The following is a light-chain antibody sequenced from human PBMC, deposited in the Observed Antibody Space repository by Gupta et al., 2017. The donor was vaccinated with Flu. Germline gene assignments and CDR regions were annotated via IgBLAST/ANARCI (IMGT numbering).Light chain of an antibody. J-gene: IGLJ3*02. CDR1: NIGSES. Sequence: SYVLPQPPSVSVAPGQTARITCGGNNIGSESVHWYQQRPGQAPVLAVYDDSERPAGTPERLSGSKSGNAATLNISRGEDGDEADYYCQLWVQVWDSSRDHLWVFGGGTKLTVL. CDR3: QLWVQVWDSSRDHLWV. V-gene: IGLV3-21*02. CDR2: DDS.